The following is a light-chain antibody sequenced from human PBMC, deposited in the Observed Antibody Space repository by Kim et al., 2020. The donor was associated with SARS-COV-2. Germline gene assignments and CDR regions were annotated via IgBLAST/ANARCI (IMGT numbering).Light chain of an antibody. J-gene: IGLJ1*01. CDR1: ENDIGSTES. CDR3: ASFKSSGSLDYV. V-gene: IGLV2-14*01. Sequence: SCTIACYEAENDIGSTESVTWNHDHPGTDPSLIIYEVSDRPSGVSAPFSGSKAGNTASLTISGLNSEEGADYYCASFKSSGSLDYVFGAGTKVTVL. CDR2: EVS.